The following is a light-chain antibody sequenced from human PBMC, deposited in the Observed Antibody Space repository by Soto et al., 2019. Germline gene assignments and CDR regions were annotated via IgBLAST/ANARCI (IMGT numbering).Light chain of an antibody. CDR3: QQLDSYPLT. V-gene: IGKV1-17*01. CDR2: GAS. CDR1: QNIGNY. Sequence: IQMTQSPSSLSASVGDRVSITCRASQNIGNYLNWYQQKPGKAPRLLIYGASSLESGVPSRFSGSGSGTEFTLTISSLQPEDFATYFCQQLDSYPLTFGQGTRLEIK. J-gene: IGKJ5*01.